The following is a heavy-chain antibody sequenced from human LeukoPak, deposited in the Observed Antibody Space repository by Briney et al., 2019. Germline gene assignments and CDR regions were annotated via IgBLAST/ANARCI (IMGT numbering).Heavy chain of an antibody. CDR1: GLTFSDYC. CDR2: ITGRGDRT. V-gene: IGHV3-23*01. CDR3: AKNGGGTDMFVDS. Sequence: GGSLRLSCAASGLTFSDYCMSWVRQTPEKGLEWVSGITGRGDRTFYADSVKGRFIISRDNSKNTVSLQMNSLGVDDTAVYYCAKNGGGTDMFVDSWGQGTLVTVSS. J-gene: IGHJ4*02. D-gene: IGHD3-10*02.